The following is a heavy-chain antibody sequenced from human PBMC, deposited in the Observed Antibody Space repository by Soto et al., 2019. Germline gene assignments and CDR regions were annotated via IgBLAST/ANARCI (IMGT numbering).Heavy chain of an antibody. Sequence: ASVKVSCKVSGYTLTELSMHWVRQAPGKGLEWMGGFDPEDGETIYAQKFQGRVTMTEDTSTDTAYMELSSLRSEDTAVYYCATTILTGYYPSYYFDYWGQGTLVTVSS. V-gene: IGHV1-24*01. CDR3: ATTILTGYYPSYYFDY. J-gene: IGHJ4*02. CDR2: FDPEDGET. D-gene: IGHD3-9*01. CDR1: GYTLTELS.